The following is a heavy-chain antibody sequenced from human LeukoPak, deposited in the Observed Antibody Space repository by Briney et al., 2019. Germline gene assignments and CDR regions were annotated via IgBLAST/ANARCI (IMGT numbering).Heavy chain of an antibody. CDR1: GYTFTGYY. J-gene: IGHJ4*02. D-gene: IGHD2-2*01. CDR2: INPNSGGT. CDR3: ARDEPGIVVVPAAPSH. Sequence: ASVKVSCKASGYTFTGYYMYWVRQAPGQGLEWMGWINPNSGGTNYAQKFQGRVTMTRDTSISTAYMDLSSLTSDDTAAYYCARDEPGIVVVPAAPSHWGQGTLVTVSS. V-gene: IGHV1-2*02.